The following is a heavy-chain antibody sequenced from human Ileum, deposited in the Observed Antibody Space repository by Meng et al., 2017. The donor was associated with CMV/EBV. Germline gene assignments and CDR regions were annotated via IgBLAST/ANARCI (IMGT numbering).Heavy chain of an antibody. J-gene: IGHJ5*02. CDR3: ARDWPPYYDFWSGYLNWFDP. D-gene: IGHD3-3*01. CDR1: TGYY. CDR2: INANSGGT. V-gene: IGHV1-2*02. Sequence: TGYYKQWVRQAPGQGLEWMGWINANSGGTNYAQKFQGRVTMTRDTSISTAYMELSRLRSDDTAVYYCARDWPPYYDFWSGYLNWFDPWGQGTLVTVSS.